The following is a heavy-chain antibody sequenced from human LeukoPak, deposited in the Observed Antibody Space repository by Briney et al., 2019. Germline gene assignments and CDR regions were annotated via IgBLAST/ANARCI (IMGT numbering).Heavy chain of an antibody. CDR2: IRYDGSNK. CDR3: AKGRPYYYDSSGYQH. D-gene: IGHD3-22*01. J-gene: IGHJ4*02. Sequence: GGSLRLSCAASGFTFSSYGMHWVRQAPGEGLEWVAFIRYDGSNKYYADSVKGRFTISRDNSKNTLYLQMNSLRAEDTAVYYCAKGRPYYYDSSGYQHWGQGTLVTVSS. CDR1: GFTFSSYG. V-gene: IGHV3-30*02.